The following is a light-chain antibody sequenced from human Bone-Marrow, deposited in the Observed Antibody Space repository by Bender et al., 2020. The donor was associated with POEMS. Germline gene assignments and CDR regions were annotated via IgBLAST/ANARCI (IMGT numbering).Light chain of an antibody. Sequence: QSVLTQPPSASGTPGQRVTISCSGGSSNIGAHAVNWYQHLPGTAPKLLIYSSHRRPSEAPDRFSGSRSGTSASLAISGLQSEDEADYYCCSYAGHTYVFGTGTKVTVL. V-gene: IGLV1-44*01. J-gene: IGLJ1*01. CDR1: SSNIGAHA. CDR2: SSH. CDR3: CSYAGHTYV.